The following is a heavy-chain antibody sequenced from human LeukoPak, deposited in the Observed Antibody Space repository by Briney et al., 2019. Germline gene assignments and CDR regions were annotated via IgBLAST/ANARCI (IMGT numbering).Heavy chain of an antibody. D-gene: IGHD6-19*01. CDR3: ARSESNKYSSGWYSVY. V-gene: IGHV3-7*01. J-gene: IGHJ4*02. CDR1: GLTFISYW. CDR2: IKKDGSEK. Sequence: GGSLRLSCAALGLTFISYWMSWVGQAPGRGREWLANIKKDGSEKYYVDSVKGRFTISRDNAKNSLYLQMNSLRAEDTAVYYCARSESNKYSSGWYSVYWGQGTLVTVSS.